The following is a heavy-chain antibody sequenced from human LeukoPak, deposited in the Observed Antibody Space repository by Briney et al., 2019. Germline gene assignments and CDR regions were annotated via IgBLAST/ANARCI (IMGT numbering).Heavy chain of an antibody. CDR2: ISAYNGNT. D-gene: IGHD5-12*01. Sequence: GASVKVSCKASGYTFTSYGISWVRQAPGQGLEWMGWISAYNGNTNYAQKLQGRVTMTTDTSTSTAYMELRSLRSDDTAVYYCARRRGDKSSGYEDYYYYGMDVWGQGTTVTVSS. CDR1: GYTFTSYG. CDR3: ARRRGDKSSGYEDYYYYGMDV. J-gene: IGHJ6*02. V-gene: IGHV1-18*01.